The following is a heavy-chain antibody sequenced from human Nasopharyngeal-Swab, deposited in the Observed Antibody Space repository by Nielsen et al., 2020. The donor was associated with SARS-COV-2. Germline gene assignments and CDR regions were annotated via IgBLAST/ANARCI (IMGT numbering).Heavy chain of an antibody. V-gene: IGHV3-66*01. Sequence: WIRQPPGQGLEWVSVIYSGGNTYYADSVKGRFTISRDNSKNTLYLQMNSLRAEDTAVYYCARRYGSSWYFGMDVWGQGTTVTVSS. J-gene: IGHJ6*02. D-gene: IGHD6-13*01. CDR2: IYSGGNT. CDR3: ARRYGSSWYFGMDV.